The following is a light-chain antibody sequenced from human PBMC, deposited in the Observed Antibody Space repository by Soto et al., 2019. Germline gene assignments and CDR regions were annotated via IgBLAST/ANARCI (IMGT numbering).Light chain of an antibody. CDR2: DVI. V-gene: IGLV2-11*01. J-gene: IGLJ1*01. CDR1: SSDFGGSNY. CDR3: CSYTGSDTYV. Sequence: QSVLTQPRSVSGSPGQSVSISCTGTSSDFGGSNYVSWYQQHPDKAPKLIIYDVIKRPSGVPDRFSGSKSGNTASLTISGLQAEDEADYFCCSYTGSDTYVFGSGTKVTVL.